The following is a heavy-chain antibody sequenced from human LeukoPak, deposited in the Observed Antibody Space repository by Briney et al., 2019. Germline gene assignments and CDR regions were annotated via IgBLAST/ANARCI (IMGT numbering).Heavy chain of an antibody. CDR3: ARDQDGGKYYYESSGYSH. D-gene: IGHD3-22*01. J-gene: IGHJ4*02. CDR2: ISSGGHI. Sequence: NPGESLRLSCAASGFTFSSYGLNWVRQAPGKGLEWVSTISSGGHIYYEDSVKGRFTISRDNAKNSLYLQMNSLRAEDTAVYYCARDQDGGKYYYESSGYSHWGQGTLVTVSS. CDR1: GFTFSSYG. V-gene: IGHV3-21*01.